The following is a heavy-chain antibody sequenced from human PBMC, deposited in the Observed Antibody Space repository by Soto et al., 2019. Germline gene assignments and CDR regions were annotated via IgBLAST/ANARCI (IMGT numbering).Heavy chain of an antibody. J-gene: IGHJ5*02. CDR3: AKDGGKDGYFGNWFDP. CDR2: IIPIFGSA. D-gene: IGHD5-12*01. Sequence: QVQLVQSGAEVKKPGSSVKVSCKASGGTFSNYAITWVRQAPGQGLEWLGRIIPIFGSANYAQKFQGRVTLTAXXXTXXAYMELSSLRSDDTAVYYCAKDGGKDGYFGNWFDPWGQGTLVTVSS. CDR1: GGTFSNYA. V-gene: IGHV1-69*15.